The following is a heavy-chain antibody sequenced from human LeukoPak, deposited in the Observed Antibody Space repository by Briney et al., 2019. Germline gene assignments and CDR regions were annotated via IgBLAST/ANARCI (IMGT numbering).Heavy chain of an antibody. CDR1: GGSISSYY. CDR2: TYTSGST. CDR3: ARNARHYDILTGYYYYYMDV. V-gene: IGHV4-4*07. D-gene: IGHD3-9*01. Sequence: SETLSLTCTVSGGSISSYYWSWIRQPAGKGLEWIGRTYTSGSTNYNPSLKSRVTMSVDTSKNQFSLKLSSVTAADTAVYYCARNARHYDILTGYYYYYMDVWGKGTTVTISS. J-gene: IGHJ6*03.